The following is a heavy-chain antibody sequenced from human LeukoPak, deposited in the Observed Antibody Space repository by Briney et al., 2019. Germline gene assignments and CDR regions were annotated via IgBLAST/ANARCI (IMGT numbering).Heavy chain of an antibody. CDR1: EFSVGSNY. CDR3: EKSGIQLWSGGLDI. V-gene: IGHV3-66*01. Sequence: GGSLRLSCAASEFSVGSNYMTWVRQAPGKGLEWVSLIYSGGSTYYADSVKGRFTISRDNPQSTLFLQMNSLRPEDTAVYYCEKSGIQLWSGGLDIWGQGTLVTVSS. J-gene: IGHJ4*02. D-gene: IGHD5-18*01. CDR2: IYSGGST.